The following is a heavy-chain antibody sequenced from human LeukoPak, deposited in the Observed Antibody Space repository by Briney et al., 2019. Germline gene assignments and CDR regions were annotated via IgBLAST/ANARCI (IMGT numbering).Heavy chain of an antibody. D-gene: IGHD3-10*01. V-gene: IGHV4-59*01. CDR1: GGSISSYY. J-gene: IGHJ4*02. Sequence: PSETLSLTCTVSGGSISSYYWSWIRQPPGKGLEWIGYVYYSGSINYSPSLNSRLTISVDTSKNQFSLKLGSVTAADTAVYYCARGGYYFDYWGQGTLVTISS. CDR3: ARGGYYFDY. CDR2: VYYSGSI.